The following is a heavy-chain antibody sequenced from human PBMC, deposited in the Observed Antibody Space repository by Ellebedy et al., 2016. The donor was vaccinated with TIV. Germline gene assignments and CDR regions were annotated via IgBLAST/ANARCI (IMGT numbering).Heavy chain of an antibody. D-gene: IGHD3-22*01. V-gene: IGHV1-24*01. CDR3: ATDVLPVDDSAYLEALGY. J-gene: IGHJ4*02. CDR2: FDPEDGET. CDR1: GYTLTELS. Sequence: AASVKVSCKISGYTLTELSMHWVRQAPGKGLEWMAGFDPEDGETRYAQKFQGRVTMTVDTSTDTAYMVLSSLTSDDTAVYYCATDVLPVDDSAYLEALGYWGQGTLVTVSS.